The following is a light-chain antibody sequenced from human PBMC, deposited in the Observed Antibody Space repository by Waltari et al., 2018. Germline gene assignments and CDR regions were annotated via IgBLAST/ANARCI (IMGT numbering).Light chain of an antibody. CDR1: QSISTL. CDR3: QQYSSSSMFS. CDR2: KTF. J-gene: IGKJ2*03. Sequence: IQMTQSPSTLSASVGDRVTITCRASQSISTLLAWFQQKPGNPPKLLIYKTFNLERGVPSRFSGSVSRTEFTLTITSLQPDDFATYYCQQYSSSSMFSFGQGTKLEIK. V-gene: IGKV1-5*03.